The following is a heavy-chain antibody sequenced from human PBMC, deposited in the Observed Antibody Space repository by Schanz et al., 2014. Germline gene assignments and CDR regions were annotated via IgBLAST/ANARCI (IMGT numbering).Heavy chain of an antibody. CDR1: GFTFSKYG. J-gene: IGHJ4*02. D-gene: IGHD4-17*01. V-gene: IGHV3-74*01. CDR3: VRDTDYHFDY. CDR2: TSHDGSFT. Sequence: VQLVESGGGVVQPGGSLRLSCAASGFTFSKYGMHWVRQAPGKGLEWVSRTSHDGSFTTFADSVKGRFTISRDNAKNALYLQMNSLRAEDTAVYYCVRDTDYHFDYWGQGTLVTVSS.